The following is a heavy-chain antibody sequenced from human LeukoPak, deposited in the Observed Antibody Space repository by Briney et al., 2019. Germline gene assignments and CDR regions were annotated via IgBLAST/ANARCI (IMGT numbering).Heavy chain of an antibody. V-gene: IGHV1-8*03. J-gene: IGHJ4*02. CDR1: GYTFTNYH. Sequence: ASLKLSCKASGYTFTNYHINWVRQATGPGLEWMGWMNPNNGDSGYAQKFQGRVTITRDTSISTSYMELRSLRSDDTAVYFCARTTSFTASGYDYWGQGTLVTVSS. D-gene: IGHD6-25*01. CDR3: ARTTSFTASGYDY. CDR2: MNPNNGDS.